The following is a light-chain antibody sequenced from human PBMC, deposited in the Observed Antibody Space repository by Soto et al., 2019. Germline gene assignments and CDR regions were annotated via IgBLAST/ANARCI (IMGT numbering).Light chain of an antibody. J-gene: IGKJ5*01. Sequence: DIQMTQSLSTLSAYIRDRVTITCRASQSISSWLAWYQQIPGKAPKLLIYAASSLQSGVPSRFSGSGFGTDFTLTISSLQPEDFAIYYCQQADTFPITFGQGTRLEIK. CDR2: AAS. CDR1: QSISSW. CDR3: QQADTFPIT. V-gene: IGKV1-12*01.